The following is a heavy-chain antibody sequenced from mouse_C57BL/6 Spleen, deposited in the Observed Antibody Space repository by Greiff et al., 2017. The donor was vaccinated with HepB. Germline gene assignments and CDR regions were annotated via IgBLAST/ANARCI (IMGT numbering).Heavy chain of an antibody. D-gene: IGHD5-5*01. CDR3: ARRGLPYWYIDV. CDR2: INPYNGGT. J-gene: IGHJ1*03. CDR1: GYTFTDYY. V-gene: IGHV1-19*01. Sequence: EVQLQQSGPVLVKPGASVKMSCKASGYTFTDYYMNWVKQSHGKSLEWIGVINPYNGGTSYNQKFKGKATLTVDKSSSTAYMELNSLTSEDSAVYYCARRGLPYWYIDVWGTGTTVTASS.